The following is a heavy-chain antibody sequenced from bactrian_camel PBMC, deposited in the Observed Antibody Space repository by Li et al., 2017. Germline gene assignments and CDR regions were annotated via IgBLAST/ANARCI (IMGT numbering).Heavy chain of an antibody. D-gene: IGHD2*01. V-gene: IGHV3S28*01. CDR1: GFTFKNYY. J-gene: IGHJ4*01. CDR2: INAAGSST. CDR3: AAESGATYGGYWHEETPFAH. Sequence: QLVESGGALVQPGGSLRLSCAASGFTFKNYYMSWVRQAPGKGLEWVSTINAAGSSTYYAESVKGRFTISRDNAKITLYLQMYSLRTEDTAVYYCAAESGATYGGYWHEETPFAHWGQGTQVTVS.